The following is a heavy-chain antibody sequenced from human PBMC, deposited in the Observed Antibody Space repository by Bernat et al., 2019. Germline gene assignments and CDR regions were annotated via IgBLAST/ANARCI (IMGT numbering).Heavy chain of an antibody. CDR1: GFTFSSYG. CDR2: IWYDGSNK. CDR3: ARRRIAVAGTGGGGYYYYYMDV. V-gene: IGHV3-33*01. Sequence: QVQLVESGGGVVQPGRSLRLSCAASGFTFSSYGMHWVRQAPGKGLEWLAVIWYDGSNKYYADSVKGRFTISRDNSKNTLYLQMNSLRAEDTAVYYCARRRIAVAGTGGGGYYYYYMDVWGKGTTVTVSS. J-gene: IGHJ6*03. D-gene: IGHD6-19*01.